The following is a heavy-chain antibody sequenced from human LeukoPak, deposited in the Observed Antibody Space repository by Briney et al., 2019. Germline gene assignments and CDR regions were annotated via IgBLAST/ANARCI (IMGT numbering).Heavy chain of an antibody. V-gene: IGHV4-61*08. CDR3: ARISADKGPLYYYYYYMDV. CDR1: GGSISSGGYY. CDR2: IYYSGST. J-gene: IGHJ6*03. D-gene: IGHD6-6*01. Sequence: SETLSLTCTVSGGSISSGGYYWNWNRQSPGKGLEWIGYIYYSGSTNYNPSLKSRVTISVDTSKNQFSLKLSSVTAADTAVYYCARISADKGPLYYYYYYMDVWGKGTTVTVSS.